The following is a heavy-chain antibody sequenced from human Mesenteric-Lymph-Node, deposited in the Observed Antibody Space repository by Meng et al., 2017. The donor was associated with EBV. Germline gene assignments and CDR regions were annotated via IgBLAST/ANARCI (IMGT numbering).Heavy chain of an antibody. CDR1: GGSFNDYY. V-gene: IGHV4-34*02. CDR2: INHIRSV. J-gene: IGHJ4*02. Sequence: QVQLQQGGEGLLKPAETLSLSCAVYGGSFNDYYWIWIRQAPGKGLEWIGEINHIRSVYYNPSLKSRVTISVDTSNNQISLRLTSVTAADTAIYYCARVRSSGSGLIRNYFDYWGQGTLVTVSS. D-gene: IGHD6-19*01. CDR3: ARVRSSGSGLIRNYFDY.